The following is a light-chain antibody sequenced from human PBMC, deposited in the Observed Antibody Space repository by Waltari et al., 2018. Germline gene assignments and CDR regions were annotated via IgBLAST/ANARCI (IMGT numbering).Light chain of an antibody. CDR2: WAS. CDR3: QQYYSTPFT. J-gene: IGKJ4*01. Sequence: DIVMTQSPDSLAVSLGERATSNCKSSQSILYSSNNKKYLAWYQQKPGQSPKLLIYWASTRESGVPDRFSGSGSGTDFTLTISSLQTEDVAVYYCQQYYSTPFTFGGGTKVEIK. CDR1: QSILYSSNNKKY. V-gene: IGKV4-1*01.